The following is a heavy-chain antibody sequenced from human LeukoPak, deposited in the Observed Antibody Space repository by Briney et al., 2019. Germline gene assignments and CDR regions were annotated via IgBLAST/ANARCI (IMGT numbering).Heavy chain of an antibody. D-gene: IGHD2/OR15-2a*01. V-gene: IGHV1-24*01. CDR3: ATGSMTRPYYYYYYMDV. Sequence: ASVKVSCKVSGYTLTELSMHWVRQAPGKGLEWMGGFDPEDGETIYAQKFQGRVTMTEDTSTDTAYMELSSLRSEDTAVYYCATGSMTRPYYYYYYMDVWGKGTTVTVSS. J-gene: IGHJ6*03. CDR1: GYTLTELS. CDR2: FDPEDGET.